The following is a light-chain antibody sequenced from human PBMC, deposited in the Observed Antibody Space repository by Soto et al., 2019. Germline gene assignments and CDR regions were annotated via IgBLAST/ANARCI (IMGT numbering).Light chain of an antibody. Sequence: EIVMTQSPDTLSVSPGERATLSCRASQSVSSNLAWHQQKPGQAPRLLIYGASIRATGIPARFSGSGSGTDFTLTITRLQSEDFAVYYCQHYDTWPFTFGQGTKLEI. V-gene: IGKV3D-15*01. CDR1: QSVSSN. CDR2: GAS. CDR3: QHYDTWPFT. J-gene: IGKJ2*01.